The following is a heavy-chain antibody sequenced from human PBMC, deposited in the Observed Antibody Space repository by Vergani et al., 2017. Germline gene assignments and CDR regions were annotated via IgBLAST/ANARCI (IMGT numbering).Heavy chain of an antibody. D-gene: IGHD3-22*01. J-gene: IGHJ6*02. CDR1: GGSISSYS. CDR3: ARDQATYYYDSSGYYFSYYYGMDV. Sequence: QVQLQESGPGLVKPSETLSLTCTVSGGSISSYSWSWIRQPPGKGLEWIGYIYYSGSTNYNPSLKSRVTISVDTSKNQFSLKLSSVTAADTAVYYCARDQATYYYDSSGYYFSYYYGMDVWGQGTTVTVSS. V-gene: IGHV4-59*01. CDR2: IYYSGST.